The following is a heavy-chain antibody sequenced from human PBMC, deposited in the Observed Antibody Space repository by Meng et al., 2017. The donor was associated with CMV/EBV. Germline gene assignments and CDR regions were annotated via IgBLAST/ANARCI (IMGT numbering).Heavy chain of an antibody. V-gene: IGHV4-39*07. J-gene: IGHJ3*02. D-gene: IGHD3-10*01. CDR3: ARVLRGSKDAFDI. CDR1: GGSISSSSYY. CDR2: IYSSGST. Sequence: SETLSLTCTVSGGSISSSSYYWGWIRQPPGKGLEWLGSIYSSGSTYYNPSLKSRVTISVDTSKNQFSLKLRSVNAADTAVYYCARVLRGSKDAFDIWGQGTMVTVSS.